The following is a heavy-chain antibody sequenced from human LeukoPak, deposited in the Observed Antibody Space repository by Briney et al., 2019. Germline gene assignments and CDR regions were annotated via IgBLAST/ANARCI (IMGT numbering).Heavy chain of an antibody. CDR2: MNPNSGNT. D-gene: IGHD4-23*01. J-gene: IGHJ4*02. CDR1: GYAFTSYD. V-gene: IGHV1-8*03. CDR3: ARVRAIYGGSSLGY. Sequence: ASVKVSCKASGYAFTSYDINWVRQATGQGLEWMGWMNPNSGNTGYAQKFQGRVTITRNTSISTAYMELSSLRSEDTAVYYCARVRAIYGGSSLGYWGQGTLVTVSS.